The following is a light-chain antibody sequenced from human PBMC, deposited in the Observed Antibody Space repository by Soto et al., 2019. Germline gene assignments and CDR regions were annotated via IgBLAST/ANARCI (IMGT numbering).Light chain of an antibody. V-gene: IGKV3-11*01. CDR2: DAS. Sequence: EIVITQSPATLSLSPGERATLSCRASQSVSSNYLAWYQQKPGQAPRLLIYDASNRATGIPARFSGSGSGTDFTLTISSLEPEDFAVYYCQQRSNWPSFGGGTKVDIK. CDR1: QSVSSNY. J-gene: IGKJ4*01. CDR3: QQRSNWPS.